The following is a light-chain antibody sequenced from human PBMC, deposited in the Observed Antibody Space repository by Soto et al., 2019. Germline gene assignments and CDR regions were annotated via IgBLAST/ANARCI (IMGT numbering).Light chain of an antibody. J-gene: IGKJ2*01. CDR1: QSVNNY. V-gene: IGKV1-5*01. Sequence: DIQMTQSPSTLSASVGDRVTITCRASQSVNNYLAWYQQKPGKAPNLLIYDASSLESGVPSRFSGSGSGTEFTLTISCLQPDDFATYYGQQYDSYYTFGQGTKLEIK. CDR3: QQYDSYYT. CDR2: DAS.